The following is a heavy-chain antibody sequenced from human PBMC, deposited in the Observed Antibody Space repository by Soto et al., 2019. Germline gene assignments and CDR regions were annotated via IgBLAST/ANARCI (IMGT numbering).Heavy chain of an antibody. CDR3: ARAIAVAVNWFDP. CDR1: GGSISSSNW. CDR2: IYHSGST. D-gene: IGHD6-19*01. J-gene: IGHJ5*02. Sequence: QVQLQESGPGLVKPSGTLSLTCAVSGGSISSSNWWSWVRQPPGKGLEWIGEIYHSGSTNYNPSLKSRVTLSVDKSKTQFSLKRSSVTAADTAVYYCARAIAVAVNWFDPWGQGTLVTVSS. V-gene: IGHV4-4*02.